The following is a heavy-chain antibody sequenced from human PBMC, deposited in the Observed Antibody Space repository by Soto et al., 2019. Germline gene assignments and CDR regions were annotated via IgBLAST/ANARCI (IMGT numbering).Heavy chain of an antibody. J-gene: IGHJ4*02. Sequence: GGSLRLSCAASGFTFSRYSMNWVRQAPGKGLEWVSSISSSSSYIYYADSVKGRFTISRDNAKNSLYLQMNSLRAEDTAVYYCARDGDYYDSSGYFDYWGQGTLVTVSS. D-gene: IGHD3-22*01. CDR1: GFTFSRYS. CDR2: ISSSSSYI. V-gene: IGHV3-21*01. CDR3: ARDGDYYDSSGYFDY.